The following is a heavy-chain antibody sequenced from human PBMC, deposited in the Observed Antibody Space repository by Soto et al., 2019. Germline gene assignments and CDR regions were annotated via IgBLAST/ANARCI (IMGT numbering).Heavy chain of an antibody. Sequence: SETLSLTCTVSRGSISSSSYYWGWIRQPPGKGLEWIGSIYYSGSTYYNPSLKSLVTISVDTSKNQFSLKLSSVTAADTAVYYCASHLLYIVLVVYASFEEIWGQGTMVTVS. CDR1: RGSISSSSYY. D-gene: IGHD2-8*01. V-gene: IGHV4-39*01. CDR2: IYYSGST. J-gene: IGHJ3*02. CDR3: ASHLLYIVLVVYASFEEI.